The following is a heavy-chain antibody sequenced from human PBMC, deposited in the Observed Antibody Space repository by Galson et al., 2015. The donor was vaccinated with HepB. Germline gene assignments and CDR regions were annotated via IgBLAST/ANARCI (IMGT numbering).Heavy chain of an antibody. CDR2: ISGSGGST. V-gene: IGHV3-23*01. D-gene: IGHD4-17*01. J-gene: IGHJ3*02. Sequence: SLRLSCAASGFTFSSYAMSWVRQAPGKGLEWVSAISGSGGSTYYADSVKGRFTISRDNSKNTLYLQMNSLRAEDTAVYYCAKAPPLPDYGDYNDAFDIWGQGTMVTVSS. CDR3: AKAPPLPDYGDYNDAFDI. CDR1: GFTFSSYA.